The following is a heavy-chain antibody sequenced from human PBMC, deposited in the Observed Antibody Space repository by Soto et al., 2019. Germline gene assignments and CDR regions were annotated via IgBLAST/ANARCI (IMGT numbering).Heavy chain of an antibody. D-gene: IGHD2-2*01. CDR3: ARDGHRDIVVVPAAIDAFDI. CDR2: ISAYNGNT. V-gene: IGHV1-18*01. Sequence: GASVKVSCKASGYTFTSYGISWVRQAPGQGLEWMGWISAYNGNTNYAQKLQGRVTMTTDTSTSTAYMELRSLRSDDTAVYYCARDGHRDIVVVPAAIDAFDIWGQGTMVTVSS. J-gene: IGHJ3*02. CDR1: GYTFTSYG.